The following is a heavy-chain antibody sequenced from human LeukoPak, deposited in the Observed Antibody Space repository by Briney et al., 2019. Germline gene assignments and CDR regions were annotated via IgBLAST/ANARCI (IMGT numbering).Heavy chain of an antibody. CDR3: ASGERITVIVVSSYFDY. Sequence: GASVKVSCKASGYTFTDYYIHWVRQAPGQGLEWMGWINPNSGGTNYAQKFQGRVTMTRDTSISTAYMEVSRLRSDDAAVYYCASGERITVIVVSSYFDYWGQGTLVTVSS. CDR2: INPNSGGT. D-gene: IGHD3-22*01. CDR1: GYTFTDYY. J-gene: IGHJ4*02. V-gene: IGHV1-2*02.